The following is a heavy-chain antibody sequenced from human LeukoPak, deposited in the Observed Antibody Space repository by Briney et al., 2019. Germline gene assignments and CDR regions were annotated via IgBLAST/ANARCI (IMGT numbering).Heavy chain of an antibody. Sequence: GGSLGLSCAASGFTFSSYAMSWVRQAPGKGLEWVSAISGSGGSTYYADSVKGRFTISRDISKNTIYLQMNSLTPEDTAVYYCTRDAPYMDVWGKGTTVTVSS. CDR1: GFTFSSYA. J-gene: IGHJ6*03. CDR2: ISGSGGST. V-gene: IGHV3-23*01. CDR3: TRDAPYMDV.